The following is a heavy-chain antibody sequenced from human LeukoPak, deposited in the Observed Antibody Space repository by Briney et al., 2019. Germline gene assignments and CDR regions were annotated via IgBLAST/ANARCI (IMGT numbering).Heavy chain of an antibody. CDR2: MNPNSGNT. J-gene: IGHJ4*02. Sequence: ASVEVSCKASGYTFTSYDINWVRQATGQGLEWMGWMNPNSGNTGYAQKFQGRVTMTRNTSISTAYMELSSLRSEDTAVYYCASPQDLRGGDYFDYWGQGTLVTVSS. V-gene: IGHV1-8*01. CDR1: GYTFTSYD. D-gene: IGHD3-10*01. CDR3: ASPQDLRGGDYFDY.